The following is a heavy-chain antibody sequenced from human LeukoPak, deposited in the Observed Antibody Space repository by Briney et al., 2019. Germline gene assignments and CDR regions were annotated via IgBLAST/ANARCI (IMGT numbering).Heavy chain of an antibody. D-gene: IGHD3-10*01. CDR3: ARARVRDLYYFGY. Sequence: GGSLRLSCAASGFTFSSYGMHWVRQAPGKGLEWVAVIWYDGSNKYYADSVKGRFTISRDNSKNTLYLQMNSLRAEDTAVYYCARARVRDLYYFGYWGQGTLVTVSS. CDR2: IWYDGSNK. V-gene: IGHV3-33*01. CDR1: GFTFSSYG. J-gene: IGHJ4*02.